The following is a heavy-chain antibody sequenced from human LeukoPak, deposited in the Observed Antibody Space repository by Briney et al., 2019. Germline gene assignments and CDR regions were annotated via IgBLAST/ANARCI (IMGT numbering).Heavy chain of an antibody. Sequence: GESLKISCKGSGYSFTSHWISWVRQMPGKGLEWMGRIDPSDSYTNYSPSFQGHVTISADKSINTAYLQWSSLRASDTAMYYCARLGDYGDYDAFDIWGQGTMVTVSS. CDR3: ARLGDYGDYDAFDI. D-gene: IGHD4-17*01. V-gene: IGHV5-10-1*01. CDR2: IDPSDSYT. CDR1: GYSFTSHW. J-gene: IGHJ3*02.